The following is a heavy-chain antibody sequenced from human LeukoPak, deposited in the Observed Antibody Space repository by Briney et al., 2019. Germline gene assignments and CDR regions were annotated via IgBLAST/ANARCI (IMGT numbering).Heavy chain of an antibody. Sequence: PSETLSLTCSVSGGPIISYWWSWIRQPPGKGLEWIGYIYYAGSTNYSPSLKSRVTISTDTSKNQFSLKLTSVTAADTAVYYCARVLRHGSSDFCGEGTLVTVSS. D-gene: IGHD3-9*01. V-gene: IGHV4-59*01. CDR3: ARVLRHGSSDF. J-gene: IGHJ4*02. CDR2: IYYAGST. CDR1: GGPIISYW.